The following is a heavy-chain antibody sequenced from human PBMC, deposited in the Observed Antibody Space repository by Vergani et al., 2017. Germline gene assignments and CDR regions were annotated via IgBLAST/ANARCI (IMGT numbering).Heavy chain of an antibody. D-gene: IGHD3-10*01. Sequence: QVLLVQSGAEVKKPGASVKVSCKTSGYTFNTYGINWVRQAPGQGLEWMAWINTYNGNIKYAEKFQGRVTLATDTSTKTAYMELRSLRSDDTAVYYCARGRWFGEFDYWGQGTLVTVSS. V-gene: IGHV1-18*01. CDR2: INTYNGNI. J-gene: IGHJ4*02. CDR1: GYTFNTYG. CDR3: ARGRWFGEFDY.